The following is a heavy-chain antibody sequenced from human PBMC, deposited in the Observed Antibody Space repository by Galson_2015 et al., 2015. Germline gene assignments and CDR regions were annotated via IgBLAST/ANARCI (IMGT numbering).Heavy chain of an antibody. Sequence: SLRLSCAASGFTFSSYSMNWVRQAPGKGLEWVSYISSSSSTIYYADSVKGRFTISRDNAKNSLYLQMNSLRDEDTAVYYCTRDEDGYDFWSGYYPSGYMDVWGKGTTVTVSS. CDR1: GFTFSSYS. J-gene: IGHJ6*03. V-gene: IGHV3-48*02. CDR2: ISSSSSTI. CDR3: TRDEDGYDFWSGYYPSGYMDV. D-gene: IGHD3-3*01.